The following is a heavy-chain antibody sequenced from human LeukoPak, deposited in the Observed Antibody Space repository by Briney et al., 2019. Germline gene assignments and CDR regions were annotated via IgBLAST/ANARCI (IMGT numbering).Heavy chain of an antibody. J-gene: IGHJ4*02. CDR1: GFTFSSYW. Sequence: PGGSLRLSXAASGFTFSSYWMSWVRQAPGKGLEWVANIKQDGSEKYYVDSVKGRFTISRDNAKNSLYLQMNSLRAEDTAAYYCARPRWLQSPFDYWGQGTLVTVSS. CDR3: ARPRWLQSPFDY. CDR2: IKQDGSEK. V-gene: IGHV3-7*01. D-gene: IGHD5-24*01.